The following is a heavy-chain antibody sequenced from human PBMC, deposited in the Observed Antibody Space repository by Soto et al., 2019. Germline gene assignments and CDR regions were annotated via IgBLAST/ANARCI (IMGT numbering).Heavy chain of an antibody. D-gene: IGHD6-13*01. CDR2: IYYSGST. Sequence: SETLSLTCTVSGVSSSSGDYYLSWIRQPPGKGLEWIGYIYYSGSTYYNPSLKSRVTISVDTSKNQFSLKLSSVTAADTAVYYCARHSPQGLDYWGQGTLVTVSS. CDR1: GVSSSSGDYY. V-gene: IGHV4-30-4*01. J-gene: IGHJ4*02. CDR3: ARHSPQGLDY.